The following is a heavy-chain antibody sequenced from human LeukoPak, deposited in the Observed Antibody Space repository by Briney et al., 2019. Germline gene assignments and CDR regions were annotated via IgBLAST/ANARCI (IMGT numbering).Heavy chain of an antibody. V-gene: IGHV4-59*08. Sequence: PSETLSLTCTVSGGSISSYYWSWIRQPPGKGLEWIGYIYYSGSTNYNPSLKSRVTLSVDTSKNQFSLKLSSVTAADTAVYYCARGLGEYAFDIWGQGTMVTVSS. CDR2: IYYSGST. J-gene: IGHJ3*02. CDR3: ARGLGEYAFDI. CDR1: GGSISSYY. D-gene: IGHD3-16*01.